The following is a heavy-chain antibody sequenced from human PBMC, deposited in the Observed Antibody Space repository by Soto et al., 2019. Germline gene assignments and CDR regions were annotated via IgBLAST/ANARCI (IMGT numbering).Heavy chain of an antibody. CDR1: GGSISSGGYY. D-gene: IGHD2-2*01. Sequence: QVQLQESGPGLVKPSQTLSITCTVSGGSISSGGYYWSWIRQHPGKGLEWIGYIYYSGSTYYNPSLTSRVTISVDTSNNQFSLKLSSVTAADTAVYYCARSSTSANYCDCCCKGTLVTVSS. CDR2: IYYSGST. V-gene: IGHV4-31*03. CDR3: ARSSTSANYCDC. J-gene: IGHJ4*02.